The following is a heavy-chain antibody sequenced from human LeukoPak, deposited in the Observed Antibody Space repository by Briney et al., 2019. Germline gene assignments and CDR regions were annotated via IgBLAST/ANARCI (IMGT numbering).Heavy chain of an antibody. CDR2: IYHSGST. Sequence: PSETLSLTCTVSGYSISSGYYWGWIRQPPGKGLEWIGSIYHSGSTYYNPSLKSRVTISVDTSKNQFSLKLSSVTAADTAVYYCARKVTRYYFDYWGQGTLVTVSS. CDR1: GYSISSGYY. V-gene: IGHV4-38-2*02. CDR3: ARKVTRYYFDY. D-gene: IGHD3-3*01. J-gene: IGHJ4*02.